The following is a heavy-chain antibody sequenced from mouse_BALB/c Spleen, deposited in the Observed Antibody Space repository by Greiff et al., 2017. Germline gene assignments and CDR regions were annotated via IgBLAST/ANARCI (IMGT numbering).Heavy chain of an antibody. Sequence: VQVVESGPGLVQPSQSLSITCTVSGFSLTSYGVYWVRQSPGKGLEWLGVIWSGGSTDYNAAFISRLSISKDNSKSQVFFKMNSLQANDTAIYYCARSDFAWFAYWGQGTLVTVSA. V-gene: IGHV2-2*02. J-gene: IGHJ3*01. CDR3: ARSDFAWFAY. D-gene: IGHD2-4*01. CDR2: IWSGGST. CDR1: GFSLTSYG.